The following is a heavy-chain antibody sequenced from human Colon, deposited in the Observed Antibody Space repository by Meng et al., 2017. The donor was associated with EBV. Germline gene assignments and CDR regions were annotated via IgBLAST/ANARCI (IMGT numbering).Heavy chain of an antibody. J-gene: IGHJ4*02. CDR1: GGSFSGYD. CDR3: ARGPGGSYYLYYFDY. CDR2: INHSGST. V-gene: IGHV4-34*01. Sequence: QGQLQQWGPGLLKPSEPLSLPCAVYGGSFSGYDWSWIRQPPEKGLEWIGEINHSGSTNYNPSLKSRVTISVDTSKKQFSLKLSSVTAADTAVYYCARGPGGSYYLYYFDYWGQGTLVTVSS. D-gene: IGHD1-26*01.